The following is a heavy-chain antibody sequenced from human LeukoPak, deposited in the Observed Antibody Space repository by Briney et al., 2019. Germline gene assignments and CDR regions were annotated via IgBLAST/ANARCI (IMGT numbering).Heavy chain of an antibody. D-gene: IGHD4-11*01. J-gene: IGHJ3*02. V-gene: IGHV3-48*04. CDR3: ARDLGTSTVTTAFDI. Sequence: GGSLRLSCAASGFTFSSYAMSWVRQAPGKGLEWIAYISRSGLTIYYPDSVKGRFTISRDNAKNSLFLQMNSLRADDTAVYYCARDLGTSTVTTAFDIWGQGTMVTVSS. CDR1: GFTFSSYA. CDR2: ISRSGLTI.